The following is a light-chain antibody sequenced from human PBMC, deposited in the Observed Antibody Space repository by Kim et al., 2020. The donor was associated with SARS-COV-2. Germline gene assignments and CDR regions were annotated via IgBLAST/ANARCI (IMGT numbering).Light chain of an antibody. J-gene: IGKJ4*01. V-gene: IGKV3-11*01. CDR2: DAS. Sequence: YPGERATLACRASQNIDTYLAWYQQRPGQAPRLRVYDASNRATGVPDRFSGSGSGTDFTLTISSLEPEDFSLYYCQQRNSWPPAVTFGGGTKLEI. CDR3: QQRNSWPPAVT. CDR1: QNIDTY.